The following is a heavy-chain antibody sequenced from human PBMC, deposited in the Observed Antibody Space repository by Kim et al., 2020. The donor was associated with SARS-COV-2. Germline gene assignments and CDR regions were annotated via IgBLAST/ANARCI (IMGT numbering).Heavy chain of an antibody. V-gene: IGHV3-23*01. CDR3: AKSVAGTPSGYYYGMDV. CDR2: ISGSGGST. D-gene: IGHD6-19*01. CDR1: GFTFSSYA. Sequence: GGSLRLSCAASGFTFSSYAMSWVRQAPGKGLEWVSAISGSGGSTYYADSVKGRFTISRDNSKNTLYLQMNSLRAEDTAVYYCAKSVAGTPSGYYYGMDVWGQGTTVTVSS. J-gene: IGHJ6*02.